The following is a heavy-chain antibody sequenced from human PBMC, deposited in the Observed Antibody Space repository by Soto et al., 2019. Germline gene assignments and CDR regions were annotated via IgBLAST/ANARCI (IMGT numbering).Heavy chain of an antibody. V-gene: IGHV3-21*01. D-gene: IGHD3-22*01. CDR3: ARYSVPDYYDSSGYYSRGGFDY. Sequence: PGGSLRLSCAASGFTFSSYSMNWVRQAPGKGLEWVSSISSSSSYIYYADSVKGRFTISRDNAKNSLYLQMNSLRAEDTAVYYCARYSVPDYYDSSGYYSRGGFDYWGQGTLVTVSS. CDR2: ISSSSSYI. J-gene: IGHJ4*02. CDR1: GFTFSSYS.